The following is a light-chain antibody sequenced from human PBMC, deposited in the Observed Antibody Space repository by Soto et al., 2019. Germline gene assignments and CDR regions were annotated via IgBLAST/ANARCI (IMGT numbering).Light chain of an antibody. CDR2: GAS. V-gene: IGKV3-20*01. CDR3: QQYCSSPT. Sequence: EIVLTQSPGTLSLSPGERATLSCRASQSVSSSYLACYQQKPVQAPSLLIYGASSRATGIPDRFSGSGSGTDFTLALSILEPEEFAVYYCQQYCSSPTFGGGTKVEIK. CDR1: QSVSSSY. J-gene: IGKJ4*01.